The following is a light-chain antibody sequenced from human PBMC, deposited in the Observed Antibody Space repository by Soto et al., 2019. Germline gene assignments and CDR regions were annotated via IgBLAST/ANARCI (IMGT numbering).Light chain of an antibody. Sequence: QSALTQPASVSGSPGQSITISCTGTGSDVGGYNFVSWYQQHPGKAPKLMIYDVNIRPSGVSNRFSGSKSGNTASLTISGLPAEDEADYYCCSYASSSTRVIFGGGTKLTVL. J-gene: IGLJ2*01. CDR2: DVN. CDR3: CSYASSSTRVI. V-gene: IGLV2-14*03. CDR1: GSDVGGYNF.